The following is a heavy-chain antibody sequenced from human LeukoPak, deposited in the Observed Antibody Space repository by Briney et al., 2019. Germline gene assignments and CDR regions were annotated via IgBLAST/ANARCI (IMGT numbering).Heavy chain of an antibody. J-gene: IGHJ4*02. CDR1: GFTFSSYA. Sequence: GGSLRLSCAASGFTFSSYAMNWVRQAPGKGLEWVSSITGSTGSTYYADSVKGRFTISRDNSKNTLYLQMNSLRAEDTAVYYCAKDLALSRITIFGVVNPQNFDYWGQGTLVTVSS. V-gene: IGHV3-23*01. CDR3: AKDLALSRITIFGVVNPQNFDY. CDR2: ITGSTGST. D-gene: IGHD3-3*01.